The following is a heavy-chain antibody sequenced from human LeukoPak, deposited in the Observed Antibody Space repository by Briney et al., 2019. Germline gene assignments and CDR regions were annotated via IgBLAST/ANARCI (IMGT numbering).Heavy chain of an antibody. Sequence: AGGSLRLSCTASGFTFSSHWMSWVRQAPGKGLEWVANIKQDGSEIHSVDSVKGRFTISRDNAKNSLYVQMSSLRDEDTAVYYCARILGSSSYYDLWGQGTMVTVSS. J-gene: IGHJ3*01. V-gene: IGHV3-7*01. CDR3: ARILGSSSYYDL. D-gene: IGHD6-13*01. CDR1: GFTFSSHW. CDR2: IKQDGSEI.